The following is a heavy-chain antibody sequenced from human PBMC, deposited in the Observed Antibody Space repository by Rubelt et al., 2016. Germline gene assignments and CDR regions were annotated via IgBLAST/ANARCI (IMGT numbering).Heavy chain of an antibody. CDR2: IYYSGST. V-gene: IGHV4-31*03. J-gene: IGHJ2*01. CDR1: GGSISSGGYY. CDR3: ARVYPAMVYWYFDL. D-gene: IGHD5-18*01. Sequence: QVQLQESGPGLVKPSQTLSLTCTVSGGSISSGGYYWSWIRQHPGKGLEWIGYIYYSGSTNYNPSPKSRVTISVDTSKNQFSLKLSSVTAADTAVYYCARVYPAMVYWYFDLWGRGTLVTVSS.